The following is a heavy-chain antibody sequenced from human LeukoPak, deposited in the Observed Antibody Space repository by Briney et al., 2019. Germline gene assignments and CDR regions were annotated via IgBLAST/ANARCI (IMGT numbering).Heavy chain of an antibody. CDR1: GYTLTELP. V-gene: IGHV1-24*01. CDR2: FDPEDGET. J-gene: IGHJ3*02. CDR3: ATHSGNYSDSGGYFRAYDI. D-gene: IGHD3-22*01. Sequence: ASVKVSCKVSGYTLTELPMHWVRQAPGKGLEWMGGFDPEDGETFHAQKFQGRVTMTEDTSTDTAYTELRSLRSEDTAVYYCATHSGNYSDSGGYFRAYDIWGQGTMVTVAS.